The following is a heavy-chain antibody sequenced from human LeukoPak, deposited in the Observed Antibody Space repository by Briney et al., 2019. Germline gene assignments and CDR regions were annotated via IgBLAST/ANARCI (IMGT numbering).Heavy chain of an antibody. Sequence: GGSLRLSCAASGFTFSSYSMNWVRQAPGKGLEWVSSISSSSSYIYYADSVKGRFTISRDNAKNSLYLQMNSLRAEDTAVYYCARDLGRLLWFGELSSMGWFDPWGQGTLVTVSS. CDR2: ISSSSSYI. J-gene: IGHJ5*02. CDR1: GFTFSSYS. V-gene: IGHV3-21*01. CDR3: ARDLGRLLWFGELSSMGWFDP. D-gene: IGHD3-10*01.